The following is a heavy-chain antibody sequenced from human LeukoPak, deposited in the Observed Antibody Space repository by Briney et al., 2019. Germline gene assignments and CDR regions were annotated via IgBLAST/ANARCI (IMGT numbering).Heavy chain of an antibody. D-gene: IGHD5-24*01. J-gene: IGHJ3*02. V-gene: IGHV3-66*01. CDR1: GFTVSSNY. CDR3: ARVRHGYNAFDI. CDR2: IYSGGST. Sequence: GGSLRLSCAASGFTVSSNYMSWVRQAPGKGLEWVSVIYSGGSTYYADSVKGRFTISRDNSKNSLYLQMNSLRAEDTAVYYCARVRHGYNAFDIWGQGTMVTVSS.